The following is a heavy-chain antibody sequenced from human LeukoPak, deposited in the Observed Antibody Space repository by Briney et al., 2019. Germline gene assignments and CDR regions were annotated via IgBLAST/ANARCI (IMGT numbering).Heavy chain of an antibody. D-gene: IGHD3-3*01. CDR2: ISSNGGST. J-gene: IGHJ4*02. CDR1: GFAFSSYE. V-gene: IGHV3-64*01. Sequence: GGSLRLSCAASGFAFSSYEMNWVRQAPGKGLEYVSAISSNGGSTYYANSVKGRFTISRDNSRNTLYLQMGSLRAEDMAVYYCARGGVMPSYYFDYWGQGTLVTVSS. CDR3: ARGGVMPSYYFDY.